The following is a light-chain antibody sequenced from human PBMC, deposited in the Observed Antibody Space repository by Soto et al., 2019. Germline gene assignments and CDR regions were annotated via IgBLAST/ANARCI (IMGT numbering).Light chain of an antibody. V-gene: IGKV3-15*01. Sequence: EIVMTQSPGTLSVSPGERATLSCRASQSVRTNVAWYQQRPSQAPRLLIYGASSRATGVPARFGGSGSGTEFTLTISSLQSEDFAVYYCQQYTNWPPGALTFGGGTKVDIK. CDR3: QQYTNWPPGALT. CDR2: GAS. CDR1: QSVRTN. J-gene: IGKJ4*01.